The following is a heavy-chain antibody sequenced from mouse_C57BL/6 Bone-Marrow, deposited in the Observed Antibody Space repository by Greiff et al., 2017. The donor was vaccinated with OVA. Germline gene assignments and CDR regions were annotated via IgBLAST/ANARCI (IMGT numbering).Heavy chain of an antibody. V-gene: IGHV5-4*01. CDR3: ASYGQFAY. CDR2: ISYGGSYT. CDR1: GFTFSSYA. Sequence: EVQRVESGGGLVKPGGSLKLSCAASGFTFSSYAMSWVRQTPEKRLEWVATISYGGSYTYYPDNVKGRFTISRDNAKNNLYLQMSHLKSEDTAMYYCASYGQFAYWGQGTLVTVSA. J-gene: IGHJ3*01. D-gene: IGHD1-2*01.